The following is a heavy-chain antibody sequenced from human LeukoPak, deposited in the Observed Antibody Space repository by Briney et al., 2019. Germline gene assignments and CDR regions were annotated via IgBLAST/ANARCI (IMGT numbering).Heavy chain of an antibody. CDR2: IRYDGSNK. Sequence: GGSLRLSCAASGFTFSSYGMHWVRQAPGKGLEWVAFIRYDGSNKCYADSVKGRFTVSRDNSKNTLYLQMNSLRAEDTAVYYCAKDPTRGSGWYPKTKFFQYWGQGTLVTVSS. CDR1: GFTFSSYG. D-gene: IGHD6-19*01. CDR3: AKDPTRGSGWYPKTKFFQY. J-gene: IGHJ1*01. V-gene: IGHV3-30*02.